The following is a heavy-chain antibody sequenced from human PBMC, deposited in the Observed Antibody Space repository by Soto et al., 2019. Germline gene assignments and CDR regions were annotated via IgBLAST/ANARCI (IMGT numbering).Heavy chain of an antibody. CDR3: ARRFVVVVDAPPTNWFDP. CDR1: GGSFSGYY. J-gene: IGHJ5*02. V-gene: IGHV4-34*01. CDR2: INHSGST. Sequence: SETLSLTCALYGGSFSGYYWSWIRQPPGKGLEWIGEINHSGSTNYNPSLKCRVTISVDTSKNQFSLKLSSVTAADTAVYYCARRFVVVVDAPPTNWFDPWGQGTPVTVSS. D-gene: IGHD2-15*01.